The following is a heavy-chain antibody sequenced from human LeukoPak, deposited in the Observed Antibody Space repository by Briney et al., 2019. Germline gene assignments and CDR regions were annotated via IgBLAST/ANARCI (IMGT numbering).Heavy chain of an antibody. CDR2: IKYDDTVK. CDR3: ARDPDSSAFDY. J-gene: IGHJ4*02. CDR1: GFNFETYW. D-gene: IGHD2-15*01. Sequence: GGSLRLSCTAAGFNFETYWMSWVRQSPEKGLEFVANIKYDDTVKNYVDSVKGRFTISRDNPSNSVYLQMDSLRPEDTALYYCARDPDSSAFDYWGQGAQVTVSS. V-gene: IGHV3-7*01.